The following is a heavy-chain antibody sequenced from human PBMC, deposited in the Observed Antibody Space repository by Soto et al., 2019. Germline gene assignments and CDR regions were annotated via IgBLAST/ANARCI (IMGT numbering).Heavy chain of an antibody. CDR1: GGSVSSGSYY. CDR2: IYYSGST. J-gene: IGHJ4*02. D-gene: IGHD1-26*01. CDR3: ASVSVGATRLCEY. V-gene: IGHV4-61*01. Sequence: SETLSLTCTVSGGSVSSGSYYWSWIRQPPGKGLEWIGYIYYSGSTNYNPSLKSRVTISVDTSKNQFSLKLSSVTAADTAVYYCASVSVGATRLCEYWGQGTLVTVSS.